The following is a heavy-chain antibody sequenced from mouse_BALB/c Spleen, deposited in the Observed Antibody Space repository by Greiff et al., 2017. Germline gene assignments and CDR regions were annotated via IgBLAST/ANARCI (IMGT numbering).Heavy chain of an antibody. CDR3: ARIISNYDGAFFAY. D-gene: IGHD2-3*01. CDR1: GYTFTSYW. V-gene: IGHV1-7*01. CDR2: INPSTGYT. J-gene: IGHJ3*01. Sequence: QVQLQQSGAELAKPGASVKMSCKASGYTFTSYWMHWVKQRPGQGLEWIGYINPSTGYTEYNQKFKDKATLTADKSSSTAYMQLSSLTSEDSAVYYCARIISNYDGAFFAYWGQGTLVTVSA.